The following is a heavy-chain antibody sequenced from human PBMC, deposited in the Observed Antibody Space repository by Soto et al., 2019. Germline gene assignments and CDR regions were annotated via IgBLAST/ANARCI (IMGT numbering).Heavy chain of an antibody. CDR1: GYRFSDYW. D-gene: IGHD2-8*01. Sequence: EEQLVQSGAEVKEPGESLMISCQGSGYRFSDYWIHWVRQVPGKGLEWMGKIDPSDSFTTYSPSFQGRVTISIDKSINTAFLRWTGLKSSDTAMYYCANLYFTFGSVDVFDIWGQGTMVTVSS. CDR2: IDPSDSFT. J-gene: IGHJ3*02. CDR3: ANLYFTFGSVDVFDI. V-gene: IGHV5-10-1*03.